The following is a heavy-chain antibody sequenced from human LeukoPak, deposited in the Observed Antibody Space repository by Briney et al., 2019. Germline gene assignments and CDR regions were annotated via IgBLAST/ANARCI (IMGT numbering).Heavy chain of an antibody. V-gene: IGHV3-30*04. CDR2: ISYDGSNK. J-gene: IGHJ6*03. Sequence: GGSLRLSCAASGFTFSSYAMHWVRQAPGKGLEWVAAISYDGSNKYSADSVKGRFTISRDNSKNTLYLQMNSLRAEDTAVYYCARDGTVSNMGDIDYYYYYYMDVWGKGTTVTVSS. D-gene: IGHD5-12*01. CDR3: ARDGTVSNMGDIDYYYYYYMDV. CDR1: GFTFSSYA.